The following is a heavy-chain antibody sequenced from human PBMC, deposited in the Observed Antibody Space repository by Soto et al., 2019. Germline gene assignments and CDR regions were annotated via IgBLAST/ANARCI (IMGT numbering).Heavy chain of an antibody. V-gene: IGHV3-48*02. CDR2: ISSSSSTI. J-gene: IGHJ6*02. CDR3: AREKYSSSSVSYYYGMDV. CDR1: GFTFSSYS. D-gene: IGHD6-6*01. Sequence: GGSLRLSCAASGFTFSSYSMNWVRQAPGKGLEWVSYISSSSSTIYYADSVKGGLIISRDNAKKSLYLQMNSLRDEDTAVYYCAREKYSSSSVSYYYGMDVWGQGTTVTVSS.